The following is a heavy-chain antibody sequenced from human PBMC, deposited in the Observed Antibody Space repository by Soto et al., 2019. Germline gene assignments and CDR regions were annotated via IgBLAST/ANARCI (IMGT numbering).Heavy chain of an antibody. CDR2: IYNSGSP. CDR1: GGSIRSYY. Sequence: SATPSITCTVSGGSIRSYYWTWIRQPPGKGLEWIGYIYNSGSPNYNPSLRSRVTMSLDTSKNQFSLKLTSVTAADTAVYYCARDIRAAAYNWFDPWGQGILVTVSS. CDR3: ARDIRAAAYNWFDP. J-gene: IGHJ5*02. D-gene: IGHD6-13*01. V-gene: IGHV4-59*01.